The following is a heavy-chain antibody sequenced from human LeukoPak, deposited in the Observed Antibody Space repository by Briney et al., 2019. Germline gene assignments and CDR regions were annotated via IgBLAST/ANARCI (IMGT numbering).Heavy chain of an antibody. CDR2: INTDGSTT. V-gene: IGHV3-74*01. D-gene: IGHD2-2*01. J-gene: IGHJ4*02. CDR1: EFSFTNYW. CDR3: ARALLQVPYYFDF. Sequence: GGSLRLPCEASEFSFTNYWMYWVRQAPGKGLAWVSAINTDGSTTTYADSVKGRFTISRDNARNTLYLQMNSLRAEDTAVYYCARALLQVPYYFDFWGQGTLVTVSS.